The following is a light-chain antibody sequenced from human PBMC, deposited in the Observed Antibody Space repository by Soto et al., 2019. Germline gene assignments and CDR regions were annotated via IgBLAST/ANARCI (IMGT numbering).Light chain of an antibody. V-gene: IGKV3D-15*01. Sequence: EIVLTQSPATLSLSPGERATLSCRASQSVSSNFACYHQKPARPPRRLIYDASNRATTSLAGFSSGGSAAEASTLTISLQAEDSVVDYCQQQNNWIASFGEGTKVDI. CDR3: QQQNNWIAS. CDR2: DAS. J-gene: IGKJ4*01. CDR1: QSVSSN.